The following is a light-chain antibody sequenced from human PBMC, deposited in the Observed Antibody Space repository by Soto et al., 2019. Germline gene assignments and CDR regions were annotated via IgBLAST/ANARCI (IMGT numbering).Light chain of an antibody. CDR3: QQYDFYFT. CDR1: QSLSRG. Sequence: DIQMTQSPSTLSASVGDRVTITCRASQSLSRGLAWYQQKPGKAPKLLIYAASSLESGVPSRFSGSGSGTEFTITISSLQADDVATYYCQQYDFYFTFGEGTKLEIK. CDR2: AAS. V-gene: IGKV1-5*01. J-gene: IGKJ2*01.